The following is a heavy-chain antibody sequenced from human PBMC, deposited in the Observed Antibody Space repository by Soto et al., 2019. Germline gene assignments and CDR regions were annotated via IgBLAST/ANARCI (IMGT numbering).Heavy chain of an antibody. CDR2: IKSKTDGGTT. J-gene: IGHJ6*02. CDR3: LAYYDFWSGYFENDYGMDV. CDR1: GFTFSNAW. V-gene: IGHV3-15*01. Sequence: GGSLRLSCAASGFTFSNAWMSWVRQAPGKGLEWVGRIKSKTDGGTTDYAAPVKGRFTISRDDSKNTLYLQMNSLKTEDTAVYYCLAYYDFWSGYFENDYGMDVWGQGTTVTVSS. D-gene: IGHD3-3*01.